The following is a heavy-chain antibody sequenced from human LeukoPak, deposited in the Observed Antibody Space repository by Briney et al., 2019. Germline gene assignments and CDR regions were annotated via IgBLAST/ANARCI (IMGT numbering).Heavy chain of an antibody. CDR3: ARGDNYFDSSGYPSRNWFDP. J-gene: IGHJ5*02. CDR2: INHSGST. Sequence: SETLSLTCAVYGGSFNGYYWSWIRQPPRKGLEWIGEINHSGSTNYNPSLKSRVTISVDTSKNQFSLKLSSVTSADTAVYYCARGDNYFDSSGYPSRNWFDPWGKGTLVTVSS. D-gene: IGHD3-22*01. V-gene: IGHV4-34*01. CDR1: GGSFNGYY.